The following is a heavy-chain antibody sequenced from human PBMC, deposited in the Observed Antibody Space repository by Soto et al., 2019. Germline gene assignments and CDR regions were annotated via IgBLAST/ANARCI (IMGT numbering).Heavy chain of an antibody. J-gene: IGHJ4*02. V-gene: IGHV3-7*01. CDR3: ARGSVGDYYGSGLFDY. D-gene: IGHD3-10*01. CDR1: GFTFSSYW. CDR2: IKQDGSEK. Sequence: GGSLRLSCAASGFTFSSYWMSWVRQAPGKGLEWVANIKQDGSEKYYVDSVKGRFTISRDNAKNSLYLQMNSLRAEDTAVYYCARGSVGDYYGSGLFDYWGQGTLVTVSS.